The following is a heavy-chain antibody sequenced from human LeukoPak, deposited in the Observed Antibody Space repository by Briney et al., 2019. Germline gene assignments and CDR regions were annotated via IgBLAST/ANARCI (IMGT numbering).Heavy chain of an antibody. CDR3: ARDPLLWQRNNWFDP. D-gene: IGHD2-15*01. CDR2: INPSGGST. V-gene: IGHV1-46*01. J-gene: IGHJ5*02. Sequence: ASVKVSCKASGGTFSSYTISWVRQAPGQGLEWMGIINPSGGSTSYAQKFQGRVTMTRDTSTSTVYMELSSLRSEDTAVYYCARDPLLWQRNNWFDPWGQGTLVTVSS. CDR1: GGTFSSYT.